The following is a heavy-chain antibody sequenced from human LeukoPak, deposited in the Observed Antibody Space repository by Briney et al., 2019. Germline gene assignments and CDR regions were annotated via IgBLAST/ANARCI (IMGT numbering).Heavy chain of an antibody. CDR1: GGSISSGGYY. CDR3: ARDPIAAAGFDFDY. D-gene: IGHD6-13*01. CDR2: IYYSGST. Sequence: SETLSLTCTVSGGSISSGGYYWSWIRQHPGTGLEWIGYIYYSGSTYYNPSLKSRVTISVDTSKNQFSLKLSSVTAADTAVYYCARDPIAAAGFDFDYWGQGTLVTVSS. J-gene: IGHJ4*02. V-gene: IGHV4-31*03.